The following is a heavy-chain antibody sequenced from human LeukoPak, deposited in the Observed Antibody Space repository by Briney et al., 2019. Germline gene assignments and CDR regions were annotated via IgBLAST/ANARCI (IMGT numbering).Heavy chain of an antibody. J-gene: IGHJ4*02. V-gene: IGHV4-39*07. CDR1: GASISSSSYY. Sequence: PSETLSLTCTVSGASISSSSYYWAWIRQPPGKGLEWIGRIYTSGSTNYNPSLKSRVTIPVDTSKNQFSLKLSSVTAADTAVYYCARVDSSSWYFDYWGQGTLVTVSS. CDR2: IYTSGST. CDR3: ARVDSSSWYFDY. D-gene: IGHD6-13*01.